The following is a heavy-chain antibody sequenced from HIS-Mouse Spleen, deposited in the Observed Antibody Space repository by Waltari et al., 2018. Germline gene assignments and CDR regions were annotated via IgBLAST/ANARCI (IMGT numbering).Heavy chain of an antibody. CDR1: GFTCSSYA. V-gene: IGHV3-23*01. Sequence: EVQLLESGGGLVQPEGSLRVSCAASGFTCSSYAMRWVRKAPGKGLEWVSAISGSGGSTYYADSVKGRFTISRDNSKNTLYLQMNSLRAEDTAVYYCAKDPARDTAMVTIDYWGQGTLVTVSS. J-gene: IGHJ4*02. CDR2: ISGSGGST. CDR3: AKDPARDTAMVTIDY. D-gene: IGHD5-18*01.